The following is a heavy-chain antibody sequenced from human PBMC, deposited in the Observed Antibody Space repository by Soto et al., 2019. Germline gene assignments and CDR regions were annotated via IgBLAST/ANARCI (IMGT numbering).Heavy chain of an antibody. Sequence: QMVQSGPEVKKPGASVKVSCEASGDIFSTYGISWVRQAPGRGLEWMGWISVYNGNTHYAPKFQGRVTMTTDTSTRIAYVELRSLRFDDTAVYFCARDRVAATGSDPIIDSYKGMDVWGQGTTVTVAS. D-gene: IGHD2-15*01. V-gene: IGHV1-18*01. CDR2: ISVYNGNT. J-gene: IGHJ6*02. CDR3: ARDRVAATGSDPIIDSYKGMDV. CDR1: GDIFSTYG.